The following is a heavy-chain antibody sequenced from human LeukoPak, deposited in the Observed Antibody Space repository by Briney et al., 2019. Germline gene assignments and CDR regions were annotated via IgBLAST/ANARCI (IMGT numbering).Heavy chain of an antibody. V-gene: IGHV1-2*02. CDR2: INPNSGNT. J-gene: IGHJ3*02. Sequence: ASVTVSCKASGYTFTGYYMHWVRQAPGQGLEWMGWINPNSGNTGYAQKFQGRVTMTTDTSTSTAYMELRSLRSDDTAVYYCAREKTWAALDIWGQGTMVTVSS. CDR3: AREKTWAALDI. D-gene: IGHD6-13*01. CDR1: GYTFTGYY.